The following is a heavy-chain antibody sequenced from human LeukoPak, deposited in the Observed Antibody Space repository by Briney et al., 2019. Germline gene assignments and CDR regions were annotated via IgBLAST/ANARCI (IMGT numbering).Heavy chain of an antibody. J-gene: IGHJ4*02. CDR1: GFSFSTYS. CDR2: IDSSGNSI. CDR3: ARARYSSGMGY. Sequence: GGSLRLSCVASGFSFSTYSMDWVRQAPGKGLEWVSAIDSSGNSIYYADSVKGRFTISRDNAKNSLYLQMNSLRAEDTAVYYCARARYSSGMGYWGQGTLVTVSS. D-gene: IGHD6-19*01. V-gene: IGHV3-21*01.